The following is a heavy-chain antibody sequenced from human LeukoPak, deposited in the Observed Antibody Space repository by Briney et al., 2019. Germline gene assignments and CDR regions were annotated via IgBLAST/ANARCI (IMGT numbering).Heavy chain of an antibody. CDR3: AKKTPGIYPFDC. D-gene: IGHD6-13*01. J-gene: IGHJ4*02. CDR1: GLTFSSSP. Sequence: GGSLRLSCVASGLTFSSSPLTWVRQAPGQGLEWVSTIGTASDTYYADSIEGRFSISRDNSRNTVYLQMTSLRAEDTAVYFCAKKTPGIYPFDCWGPGILVTVS. CDR2: IGTASDT. V-gene: IGHV3-23*01.